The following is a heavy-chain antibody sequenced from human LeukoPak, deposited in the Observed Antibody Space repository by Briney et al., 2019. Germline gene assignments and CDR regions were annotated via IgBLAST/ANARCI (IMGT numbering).Heavy chain of an antibody. CDR1: GYTFSNYD. CDR3: ARWGDNFGSGSYTLYYYYMDV. V-gene: IGHV1-8*01. CDR2: MNPHTGNT. Sequence: ASVKVSCKASGYTFSNYDINRVRQATGQGLEWMGWMNPHTGNTGYAQKFQGRVSMTRNTSTSTAYMELSSLRSEDTAVYYCARWGDNFGSGSYTLYYYYMDVWGKGTTVTVSS. J-gene: IGHJ6*03. D-gene: IGHD3-10*01.